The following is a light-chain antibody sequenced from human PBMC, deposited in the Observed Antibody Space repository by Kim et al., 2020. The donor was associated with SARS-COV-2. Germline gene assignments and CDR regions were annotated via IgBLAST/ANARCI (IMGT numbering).Light chain of an antibody. Sequence: RVTIPCRASHDISTFLAWYQQRPGRATKLLIYSASNLESGVPSRFSGSGSGTEFTLTISSLQPEDIATYYCQQPTSFPVAFGGGTKVEIK. V-gene: IGKV1-12*01. CDR3: QQPTSFPVA. CDR1: HDISTF. CDR2: SAS. J-gene: IGKJ4*01.